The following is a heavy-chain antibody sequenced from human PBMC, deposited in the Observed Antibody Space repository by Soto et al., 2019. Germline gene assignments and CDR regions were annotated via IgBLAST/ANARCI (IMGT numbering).Heavy chain of an antibody. CDR3: ARDRGGSGALYYYGMDV. CDR1: GGSIRGYY. D-gene: IGHD3-10*01. V-gene: IGHV4-59*13. CDR2: IYDSGNT. J-gene: IGHJ6*02. Sequence: SDTLSLTCTFSGGSIRGYYWTWIRRPPGKGLEWIGNIYDSGNTNYNPSFRSRIIMSIDVSKAQFSLTLSPVTAADTAVYFCARDRGGSGALYYYGMDVWGQGTSVTVS.